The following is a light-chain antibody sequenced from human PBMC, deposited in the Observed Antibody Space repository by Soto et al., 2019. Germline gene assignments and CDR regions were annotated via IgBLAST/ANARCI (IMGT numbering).Light chain of an antibody. CDR3: QQYGRSPWT. V-gene: IGKV3-20*01. J-gene: IGKJ1*01. Sequence: EIVLTQSPGTLSLSPGDRATLSCRASHSVSSRFLAWYQQKHGQPPSLLIYGASSRATGIPDRFSGSGSGTAFTLTISRLEPEDFAVYYCQQYGRSPWTFGQGTKVDIK. CDR1: HSVSSRF. CDR2: GAS.